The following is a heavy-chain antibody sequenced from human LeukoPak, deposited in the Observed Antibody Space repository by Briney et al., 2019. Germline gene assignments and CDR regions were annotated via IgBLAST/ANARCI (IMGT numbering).Heavy chain of an antibody. D-gene: IGHD2-2*01. CDR2: IYYSGTT. CDR1: GGSFSGYY. V-gene: IGHV4-34*01. CDR3: AREVDAAAAYNWFDP. Sequence: SETLSLTRAVYGGSFSGYYWSWIRQPPGKGLEWIGTIYYSGTTYYNPSLKSRVTISVDTSKNQFSLRLSSVTAADTAVYYCAREVDAAAAYNWFDPWGQGTLVTVSS. J-gene: IGHJ5*02.